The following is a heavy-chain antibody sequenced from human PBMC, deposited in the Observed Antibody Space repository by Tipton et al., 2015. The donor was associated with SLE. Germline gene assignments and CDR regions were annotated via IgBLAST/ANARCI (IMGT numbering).Heavy chain of an antibody. Sequence: LRLSCTVSGGSFSGYYWNWIRQPPGKGLEWIGYIYDSGTTNFNPSLKSRVIISEDTSKNQFSLKLSSVTAADTAVYYCARDRLGGPFDSWRQRPLLPVSS. V-gene: IGHV4-59*01. CDR2: IYDSGTT. CDR1: GGSFSGYY. D-gene: IGHD1-26*01. CDR3: ARDRLGGPFDS. J-gene: IGHJ4*02.